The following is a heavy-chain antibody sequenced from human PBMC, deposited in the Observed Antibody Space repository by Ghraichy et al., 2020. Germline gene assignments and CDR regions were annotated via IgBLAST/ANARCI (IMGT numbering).Heavy chain of an antibody. CDR3: AKDLTYDSSGYGFDY. CDR2: ITWNSGSI. V-gene: IGHV3-9*01. D-gene: IGHD3-22*01. J-gene: IGHJ4*02. Sequence: LRLSCAVSGFTFDDYAMHWVRQAPGKGLEWVSGITWNSGSIGYADSVKGRFTISRDNAKNSLYLQMNSLRAEDTAFYYCAKDLTYDSSGYGFDYWGQGTLVTVSS. CDR1: GFTFDDYA.